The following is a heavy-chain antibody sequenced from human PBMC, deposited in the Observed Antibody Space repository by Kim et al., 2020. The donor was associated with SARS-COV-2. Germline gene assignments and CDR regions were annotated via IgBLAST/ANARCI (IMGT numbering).Heavy chain of an antibody. Sequence: GGSLRLSCAASGFTFSSYSMNWVRQAPGKGLEWVSYISSSSSTIYYADSVKGRFTISRDNAKNSLYLQMNSLRDEDTAVYYCASFIAAAGNRGAFDIWGQGTMVTVSS. V-gene: IGHV3-48*02. CDR1: GFTFSSYS. CDR3: ASFIAAAGNRGAFDI. D-gene: IGHD6-13*01. J-gene: IGHJ3*02. CDR2: ISSSSSTI.